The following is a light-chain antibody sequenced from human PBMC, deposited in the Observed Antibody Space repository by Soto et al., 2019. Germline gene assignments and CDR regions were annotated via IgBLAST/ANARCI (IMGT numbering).Light chain of an antibody. Sequence: QAVVTQPPSVSGAPGQRVTISCTGSSSNIGAGYDVHWYQQRPGTAPKLLIFGNTNRPSGVPDRFSGSKSGTSASLAITGLRSEDEADYYCAAWDGSLSGRVFGGGTQLTVL. CDR1: SSNIGAGYD. CDR3: AAWDGSLSGRV. J-gene: IGLJ3*02. V-gene: IGLV1-40*01. CDR2: GNT.